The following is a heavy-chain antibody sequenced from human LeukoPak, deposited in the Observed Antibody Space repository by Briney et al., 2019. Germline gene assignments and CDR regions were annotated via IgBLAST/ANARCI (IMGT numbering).Heavy chain of an antibody. CDR2: SCAYNGDM. CDR3: ARGRMGRYFDI. V-gene: IGHV1-18*01. Sequence: ASVQVSCKTSGYSFMSYGMSWVRQPPGPRMEWMGWSCAYNGDMRYAPKFRGRVILTRDPSTGTAYMEMRSLAFDDTATYYCARGRMGRYFDIWGRGTLVTVSS. J-gene: IGHJ2*01. D-gene: IGHD7-27*01. CDR1: GYSFMSYG.